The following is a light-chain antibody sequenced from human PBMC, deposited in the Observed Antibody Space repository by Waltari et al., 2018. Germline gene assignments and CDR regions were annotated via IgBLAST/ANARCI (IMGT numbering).Light chain of an antibody. J-gene: IGLJ3*02. CDR1: PGSASRTSY. CDR3: LLYMGSGIWV. CDR2: KIN. Sequence: QTVVTQEPPLSVSPGGTVTLTCALSPGSASRTSYATWYQQTPAQAPRTHMYKINIRSSGVPDRFSGSILGNKAALTITGAQADDESDYYCLLYMGSGIWVFGGGTKLTVL. V-gene: IGLV8-61*01.